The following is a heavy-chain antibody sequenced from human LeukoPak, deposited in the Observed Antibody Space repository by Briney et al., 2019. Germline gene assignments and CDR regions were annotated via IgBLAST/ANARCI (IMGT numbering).Heavy chain of an antibody. CDR2: IYSGGST. V-gene: IGHV3-53*01. CDR3: ARELGYCTSTTCLLPFDY. CDR1: GFTVSTYY. J-gene: IGHJ4*02. D-gene: IGHD2-2*01. Sequence: GRSLRLSCAASGFTVSTYYMTWVRQAPGKGLECVSVIYSGGSTYYADSVKGRFTVSRDNSKNTLYLQMNSLRAEDTAMYYCARELGYCTSTTCLLPFDYWGQGTLVTVSS.